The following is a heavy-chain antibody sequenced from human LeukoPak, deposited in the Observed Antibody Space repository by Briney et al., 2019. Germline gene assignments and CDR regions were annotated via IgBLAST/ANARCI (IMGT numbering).Heavy chain of an antibody. CDR1: GYTFTGYY. J-gene: IGHJ4*02. D-gene: IGHD2-15*01. CDR2: INPRSGGT. CDR3: ARTYCSGGSCYSSFLDY. V-gene: IGHV1-2*04. Sequence: GASVKVSCKASGYTFTGYYIHWVRQAPGQGLEWMGWINPRSGGTNYVQKFQGWVTMTTDTSTSTAYMELRSLRSDDTAVYYCARTYCSGGSCYSSFLDYWGQGTLVTVSS.